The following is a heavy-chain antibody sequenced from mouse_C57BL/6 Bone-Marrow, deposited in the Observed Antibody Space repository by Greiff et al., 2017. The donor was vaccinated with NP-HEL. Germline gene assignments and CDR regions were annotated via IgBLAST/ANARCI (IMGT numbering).Heavy chain of an antibody. CDR1: GFTFSSYT. CDR3: ARQRAY. J-gene: IGHJ3*01. V-gene: IGHV5-9*01. CDR2: ISGGGGNT. Sequence: DVMLVESGGGLVKPGGSLKLSCAASGFTFSSYTMSWVRQTPEKRLEWVATISGGGGNTYYPDSVKGRFTISRDNAKNTLYLQRGSLRCEDTALYYCARQRAYWGQGTLVTVSA.